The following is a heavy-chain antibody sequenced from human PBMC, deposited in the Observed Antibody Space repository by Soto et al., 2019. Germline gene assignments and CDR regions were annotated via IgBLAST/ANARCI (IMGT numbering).Heavy chain of an antibody. CDR3: ARGGYCSSTSCYVEYYFDY. CDR2: IIPIFGTA. V-gene: IGHV1-69*06. Sequence: SVKVSCKASRGTFSSYPISWVRQAPGQGLEWMGGIIPIFGTANYAQKFQGRVTITADKSTSTAYMELSSLRSEDTAVYYCARGGYCSSTSCYVEYYFDYWGQGTLVTVSS. CDR1: RGTFSSYP. D-gene: IGHD2-2*03. J-gene: IGHJ4*02.